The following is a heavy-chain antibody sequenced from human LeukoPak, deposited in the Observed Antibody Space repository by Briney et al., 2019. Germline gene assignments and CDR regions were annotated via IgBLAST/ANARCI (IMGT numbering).Heavy chain of an antibody. CDR3: AREVAAPGTGPDY. Sequence: ASVKVSCKASGYTFTGYYIHWVRQAPGQGLEWMGITNPSGGSTSYEEKFQGRVTMTRDTSTSTVYMELSSLRFEDTAVYYCAREVAAPGTGPDYWGQGTLVTVSS. J-gene: IGHJ4*02. CDR2: TNPSGGST. D-gene: IGHD6-13*01. V-gene: IGHV1-46*01. CDR1: GYTFTGYY.